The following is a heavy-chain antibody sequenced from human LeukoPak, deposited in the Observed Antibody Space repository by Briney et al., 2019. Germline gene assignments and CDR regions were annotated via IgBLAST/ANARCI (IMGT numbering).Heavy chain of an antibody. CDR2: ISWNSGSI. CDR1: GFTFDDYA. Sequence: GGSLRLSCAASGFTFDDYAMHWVRQAPGTGLEWVSGISWNSGSIGYADSVKGRFTISRDNAKNSLYLQMNSLRAEDTALYYCAKDISAGVSAAGDYWGQGTLVTVSS. D-gene: IGHD6-13*01. V-gene: IGHV3-9*01. J-gene: IGHJ4*02. CDR3: AKDISAGVSAAGDY.